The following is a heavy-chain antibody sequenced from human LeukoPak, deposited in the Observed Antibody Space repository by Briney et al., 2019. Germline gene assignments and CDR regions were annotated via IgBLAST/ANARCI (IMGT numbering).Heavy chain of an antibody. V-gene: IGHV3-23*01. D-gene: IGHD6-13*01. CDR2: ISGSGGST. J-gene: IGHJ4*02. CDR1: GFTFSSYS. CDR3: AKAPPAAGSFYYFDY. Sequence: GGSLRLSCAASGFTFSSYSMNWVRQAPGKGLEWVSAISGSGGSTYYADSVKGRFTISRDNSENTLYLQMNSLRAEDTAVYYCAKAPPAAGSFYYFDYWGQGTLVTVSS.